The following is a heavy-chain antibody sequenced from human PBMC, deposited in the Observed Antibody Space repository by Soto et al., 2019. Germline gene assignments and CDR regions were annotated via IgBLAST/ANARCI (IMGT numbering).Heavy chain of an antibody. V-gene: IGHV4-4*02. J-gene: IGHJ3*01. Sequence: MQLQESGPGLVKPSGTLSLVCTVSGVSVSSDNWWSWVRQTPGKGLEWIGEIFHGQRTNYNPSLKSRVTISVDKSKNQFSLTLTSVTAAETAVYYCTKNGWYSTDVWGQGTMVTVSA. CDR3: TKNGWYSTDV. CDR2: IFHGQRT. CDR1: GVSVSSDNW. D-gene: IGHD6-19*01.